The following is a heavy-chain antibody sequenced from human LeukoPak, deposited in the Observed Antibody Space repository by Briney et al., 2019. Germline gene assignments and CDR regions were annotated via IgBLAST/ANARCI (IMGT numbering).Heavy chain of an antibody. CDR1: GFTFSSYA. D-gene: IGHD3-22*01. CDR2: ISYDGSNK. V-gene: IGHV3-30*01. Sequence: PGRSLRLSCAASGFTFSSYAMHWVRQAPGKGLEWVAVISYDGSNKYYADSVKGRFTISRDNSKNTLYLQMNSLRAEDTAVYYCASALATVVVTPFDYWGQGTLVTVSS. CDR3: ASALATVVVTPFDY. J-gene: IGHJ4*02.